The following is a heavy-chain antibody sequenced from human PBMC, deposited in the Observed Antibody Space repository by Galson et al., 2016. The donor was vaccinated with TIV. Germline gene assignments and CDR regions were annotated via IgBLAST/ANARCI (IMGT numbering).Heavy chain of an antibody. CDR3: ARERAEYSLRWVFGY. CDR1: GFIFSYYT. J-gene: IGHJ4*02. CDR2: MSYDGNDK. D-gene: IGHD5-18*01. Sequence: SLRLSCAASGFIFSYYTFHWVRQAPGKGLEWVAIMSYDGNDKYYADSVRGRFTISRDNSKNTLYLEMNSLRAEDTAVYYCARERAEYSLRWVFGYWGQGTLVTVSS. V-gene: IGHV3-30*04.